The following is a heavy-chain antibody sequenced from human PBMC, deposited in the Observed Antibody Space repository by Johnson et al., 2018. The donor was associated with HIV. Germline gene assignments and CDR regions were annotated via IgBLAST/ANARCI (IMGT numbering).Heavy chain of an antibody. CDR1: GFRFTSYG. D-gene: IGHD1-1*01. J-gene: IGHJ3*02. Sequence: QVQLVESGGGVVQPGRSLRLSCVASGFRFTSYGVHWVRQAPGKGLDWSVISYDGTDNYDAESVKGRFTISRDDSENTLDLQMNTLTVEDTAVYYCARDLWSRPGADVLEMWGQGTMVTVSS. CDR2: ISYDGTDN. V-gene: IGHV3-30*19. CDR3: ARDLWSRPGADVLEM.